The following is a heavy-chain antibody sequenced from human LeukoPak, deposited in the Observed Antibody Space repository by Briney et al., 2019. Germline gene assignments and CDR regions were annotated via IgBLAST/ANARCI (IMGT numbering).Heavy chain of an antibody. J-gene: IGHJ4*02. V-gene: IGHV1-46*01. CDR2: INPSGGST. CDR1: GYTFTSYY. CDR3: ARVVRSSERDGYFDY. D-gene: IGHD3-10*02. Sequence: GASVKVSCKASGYTFTSYYMRWVRQAPGQGLEWMGIINPSGGSTSYAQKFQGRVTMTRDMSTSTVYIELSSLRSEDTAVYYCARVVRSSERDGYFDYWGQGTLVTVSS.